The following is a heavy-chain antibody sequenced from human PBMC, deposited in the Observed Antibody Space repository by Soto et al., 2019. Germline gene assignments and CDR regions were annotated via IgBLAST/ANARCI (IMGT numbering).Heavy chain of an antibody. CDR3: EREIKVEGGTRGYYDY. V-gene: IGHV6-1*01. Sequence: SQTLSLNCAISGDRVSSNSAAWNLIRQSPSRGLEWWERKYYRSKWYNDYAESVRSQITINPDTYKTQSSLQMNSVTPEDTAVYYCEREIKVEGGTRGYYDYWGQGTLVTVSS. CDR2: KYYRSKWYN. CDR1: GDRVSSNSAA. J-gene: IGHJ4*02. D-gene: IGHD2-15*01.